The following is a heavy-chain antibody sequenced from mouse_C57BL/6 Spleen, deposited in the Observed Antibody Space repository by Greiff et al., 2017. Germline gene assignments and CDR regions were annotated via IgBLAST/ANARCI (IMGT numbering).Heavy chain of an antibody. Sequence: GGGLVQPKGSLKLSCAASGFSFNTYAMNWVRQAPGKGLEWVARIRSKSNNYATYYADSVKDRFTISRDDSESMLYLQMNNLKTEDTAMYYCVRRGLTGWYFDVWGTGTTVTVSS. CDR2: IRSKSNNYAT. V-gene: IGHV10-1*01. CDR1: GFSFNTYA. J-gene: IGHJ1*03. CDR3: VRRGLTGWYFDV. D-gene: IGHD4-1*01.